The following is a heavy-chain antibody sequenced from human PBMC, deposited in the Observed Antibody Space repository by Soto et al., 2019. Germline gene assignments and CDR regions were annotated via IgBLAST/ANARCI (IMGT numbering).Heavy chain of an antibody. Sequence: EVQLVESGGDLVQPGGSLRLSCAASGFIVSSNYMSWVRQAPGKGLEWVSVIHSGGRTYYTDSVKGRFAISRDNSKNTLYLQMNSLRAEDTAIYYCARNSGTHSPPMVVHWGQGALVTVSS. CDR3: ARNSGTHSPPMVVH. D-gene: IGHD1-26*01. CDR2: IHSGGRT. V-gene: IGHV3-66*01. J-gene: IGHJ4*02. CDR1: GFIVSSNY.